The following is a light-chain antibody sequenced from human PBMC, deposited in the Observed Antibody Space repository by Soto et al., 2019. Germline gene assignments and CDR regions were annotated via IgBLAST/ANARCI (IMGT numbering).Light chain of an antibody. V-gene: IGKV1-39*01. J-gene: IGKJ1*01. CDR2: AAS. Sequence: DIQMTQSPSSLSASVGDRVTITCRASQSISSYLTWYQQKPGKAPKLLIYAASSLQRGVPSRFSGSGSGTDFTLTISSLQPEDFATYYCKQSYSTPPWTFGQGTKVEIK. CDR1: QSISSY. CDR3: KQSYSTPPWT.